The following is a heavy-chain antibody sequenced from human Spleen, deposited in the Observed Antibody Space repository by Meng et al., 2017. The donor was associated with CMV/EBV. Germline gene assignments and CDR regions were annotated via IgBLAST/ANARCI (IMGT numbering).Heavy chain of an antibody. Sequence: GESLKISCKGSGYTFTNYWIGWVRQMPGKGLEWMGIIYSGDSDTRYSPSVQGQVTISADKSISTAYLQWSSLKASDTAMYYCARAARPGPFDYWGQGTLVTVSS. CDR3: ARAARPGPFDY. CDR1: GYTFTNYW. J-gene: IGHJ4*02. V-gene: IGHV5-51*01. CDR2: IYSGDSDT. D-gene: IGHD6-6*01.